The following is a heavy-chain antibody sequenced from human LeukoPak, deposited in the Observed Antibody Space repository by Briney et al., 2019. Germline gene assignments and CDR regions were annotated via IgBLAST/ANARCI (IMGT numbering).Heavy chain of an antibody. V-gene: IGHV3-49*04. CDR1: GFTFGDYA. CDR3: TRHNPYYFDY. J-gene: IGHJ4*02. Sequence: GRSLRLSCTASGFTFGDYAMSWVRQAPGKGLEWVGFSRSKAYGVTTEYAASVKGRFTISRDDSKSIAYLQMNSLKTEDTAVYYCTRHNPYYFDYWGQGTLVTVSS. CDR2: SRSKAYGVTT. D-gene: IGHD1-1*01.